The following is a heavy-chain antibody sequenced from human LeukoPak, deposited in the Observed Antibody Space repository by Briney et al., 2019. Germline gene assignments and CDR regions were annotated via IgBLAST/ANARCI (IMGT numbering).Heavy chain of an antibody. J-gene: IGHJ4*02. CDR2: IYYTGNT. V-gene: IGHV4-39*01. Sequence: SETLSLTCPVSGGSITSSNYYWGWIRQPPGKGLEWIGTIYYTGNTYYNPSLKSRVAVFVDTFKNLFSLKLSSVTAADTAVYYCAGVSSGRYYFDNWGQGTLVTVSS. D-gene: IGHD3-22*01. CDR3: AGVSSGRYYFDN. CDR1: GGSITSSNYY.